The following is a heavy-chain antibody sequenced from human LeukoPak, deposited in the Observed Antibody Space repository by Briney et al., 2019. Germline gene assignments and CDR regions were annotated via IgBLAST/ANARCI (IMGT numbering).Heavy chain of an antibody. D-gene: IGHD3-10*01. J-gene: IGHJ4*02. CDR1: GYTFTSYY. Sequence: ASVTVSCKASGYTFTSYYMHWVRQAPGQGLEWMGWMNPNSGNTGYAQKFQGRVTMTRNTSISTAYMELSSLRSEDTAVYYCARETYYYGFYYFDYRGQGTLVTVSS. CDR3: ARETYYYGFYYFDY. CDR2: MNPNSGNT. V-gene: IGHV1-8*02.